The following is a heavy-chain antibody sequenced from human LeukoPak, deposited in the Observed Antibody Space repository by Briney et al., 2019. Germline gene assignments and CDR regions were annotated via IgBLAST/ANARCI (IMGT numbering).Heavy chain of an antibody. J-gene: IGHJ5*02. V-gene: IGHV1-46*01. D-gene: IGHD2-15*01. CDR3: ARGPDIVVVVAANPDIYCWFDP. Sequence: ASVKVSCKASGYTFTSYYMHWVRQAPGQGLEWMGIINPSGGSTSYAQKFQGRVTMTRDTSTSTVYMELSSPRSEDTAVYYCARGPDIVVVVAANPDIYCWFDPWGQGTLVTVSS. CDR2: INPSGGST. CDR1: GYTFTSYY.